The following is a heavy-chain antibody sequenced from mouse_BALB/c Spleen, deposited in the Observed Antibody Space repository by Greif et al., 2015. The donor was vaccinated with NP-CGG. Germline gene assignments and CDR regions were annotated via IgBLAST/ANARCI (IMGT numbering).Heavy chain of an antibody. CDR3: ARFGYYGSSYSFAY. Sequence: EVQLQQSGAELVKPGASVKLSCTASGFNIKDTYMHWVKQRPEQGLEWIGRIDPANGNTKYDPKFQGKATITADTSSNTAYLQLSSLTSEDTAVYYCARFGYYGSSYSFAYWGQGTLVTVSA. D-gene: IGHD1-1*01. J-gene: IGHJ3*01. V-gene: IGHV14-3*02. CDR2: IDPANGNT. CDR1: GFNIKDTY.